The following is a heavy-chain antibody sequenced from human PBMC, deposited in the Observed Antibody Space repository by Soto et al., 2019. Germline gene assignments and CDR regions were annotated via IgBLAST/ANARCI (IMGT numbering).Heavy chain of an antibody. J-gene: IGHJ3*02. Sequence: QVQLQESGPGLVKPSQTLSLTCTVSGGSISSGGYYWSWIRQHPGKGLEWVGYIYYSGSTYYNPSLKSRVTISVDTSKNQFSLKLSSVTAADTAVYYCARVCGRYYDSSGYYPDAFDIWGQGTMVTVSS. CDR3: ARVCGRYYDSSGYYPDAFDI. D-gene: IGHD3-22*01. V-gene: IGHV4-31*03. CDR1: GGSISSGGYY. CDR2: IYYSGST.